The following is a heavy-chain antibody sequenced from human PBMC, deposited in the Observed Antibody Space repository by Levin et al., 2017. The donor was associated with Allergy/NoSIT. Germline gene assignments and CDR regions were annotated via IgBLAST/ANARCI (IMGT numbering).Heavy chain of an antibody. J-gene: IGHJ6*02. Sequence: ASVKVSCAGSGFTFGSYAMSWVRQPPGKGLEWVSSISGSGGSIHFADSVKGRFSISRDNSKNTVFLQMRSLRVDDTAVYYCAKGSGAYGSGSAVDGWGQGTTVTVSS. CDR3: AKGSGAYGSGSAVDG. CDR1: GFTFGSYA. CDR2: ISGSGGSI. D-gene: IGHD3-10*01. V-gene: IGHV3-23*01.